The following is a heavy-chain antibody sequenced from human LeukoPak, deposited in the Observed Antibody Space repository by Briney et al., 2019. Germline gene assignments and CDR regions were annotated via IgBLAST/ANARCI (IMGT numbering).Heavy chain of an antibody. V-gene: IGHV3-7*01. Sequence: GSLSLSCAASGFTFSSYWMSWVRQAPGKGLEWVANIKQDGSEKYYVDSVKGRFTISRDNAKNSLYLQMNSLRAEDTAVYYCARAMIVVVIPDYWGQGTLVTVSS. CDR3: ARAMIVVVIPDY. D-gene: IGHD3-22*01. CDR2: IKQDGSEK. CDR1: GFTFSSYW. J-gene: IGHJ4*02.